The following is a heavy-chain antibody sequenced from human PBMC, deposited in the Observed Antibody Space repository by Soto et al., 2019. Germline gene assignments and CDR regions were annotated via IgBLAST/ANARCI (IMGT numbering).Heavy chain of an antibody. CDR2: ISGGGGST. CDR1: GFTFNNYG. D-gene: IGHD7-27*01. Sequence: EVQLLESGGGFVQPGGSQRLSCAASGFTFNNYGMSWVRQAPGKGLEWVSAISGGGGSTHYVDSVKGRFTISRDNSKNTLYLQMNILRAEDTALYFCAKDTKNWGAPSDYWGQGTLVTVSS. V-gene: IGHV3-23*01. CDR3: AKDTKNWGAPSDY. J-gene: IGHJ4*02.